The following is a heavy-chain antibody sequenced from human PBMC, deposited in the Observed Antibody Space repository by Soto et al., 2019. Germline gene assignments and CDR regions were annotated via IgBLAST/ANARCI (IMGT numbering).Heavy chain of an antibody. CDR3: ARAPVNCGGDCYSGGWFDP. V-gene: IGHV1-69*01. Sequence: QVQLVQSGAEVKKPGSSVKVSCKASGGTLSSYAISWVRQAPGQGLEWMGGIIPIFGTANYAQKFQGRVTITADESTSTAYMELSSLRSEDTAVYYCARAPVNCGGDCYSGGWFDPWGQGTLVTVSS. D-gene: IGHD2-21*02. J-gene: IGHJ5*02. CDR2: IIPIFGTA. CDR1: GGTLSSYA.